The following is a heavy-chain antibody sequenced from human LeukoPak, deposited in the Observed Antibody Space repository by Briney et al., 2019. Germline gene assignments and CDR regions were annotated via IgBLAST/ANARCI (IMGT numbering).Heavy chain of an antibody. CDR1: GGSISSYY. Sequence: SETLSLTCTVSGGSISSYYWSWIRQPAGKGLEWIGRICTSGSTNYNPSLKSRVTMSVDTSKNQFSLKLSSVTAADTAVYYCARLTTSRPNYYYYGMDVWGQGTTVTVSS. D-gene: IGHD4-11*01. CDR2: ICTSGST. J-gene: IGHJ6*02. V-gene: IGHV4-4*07. CDR3: ARLTTSRPNYYYYGMDV.